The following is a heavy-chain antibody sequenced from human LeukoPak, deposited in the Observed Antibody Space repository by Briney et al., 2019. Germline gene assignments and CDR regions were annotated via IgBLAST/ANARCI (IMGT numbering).Heavy chain of an antibody. CDR2: IRYDGSNK. CDR3: AKDRWPATAPIDY. CDR1: GFTFSSYG. D-gene: IGHD2-21*02. Sequence: GGSLRLSCAASGFTFSSYGMHWVRQAPGKGLGWVAFIRYDGSNKYYADSVKGRFTISRDNSKNTLYLRMNSLRAEDTAVYYCAKDRWPATAPIDYWGQGTLVTVSS. V-gene: IGHV3-30*02. J-gene: IGHJ4*02.